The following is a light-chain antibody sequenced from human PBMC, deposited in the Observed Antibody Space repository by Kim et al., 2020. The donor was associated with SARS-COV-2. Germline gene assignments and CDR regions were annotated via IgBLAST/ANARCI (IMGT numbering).Light chain of an antibody. V-gene: IGLV4-69*02. J-gene: IGLJ3*02. CDR3: QTWGTGIVV. Sequence: QPVLTQSPSASASLGASIKFTCTLSSGHSSYAIAWHQQQPEKGPRYLMRLNSDGSHSKGDGIPDRFSGSSSGAERYLTISSLQSEDEADYFCQTWGTGIVVSGGGTQLTVL. CDR2: LNSDGSH. CDR1: SGHSSYA.